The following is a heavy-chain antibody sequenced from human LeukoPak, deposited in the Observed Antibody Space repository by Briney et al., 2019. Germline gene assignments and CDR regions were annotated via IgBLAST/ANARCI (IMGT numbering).Heavy chain of an antibody. J-gene: IGHJ6*02. V-gene: IGHV1-69*13. Sequence: ASVKVSCKASGGTFSSYAISWVRQAPGQGLEWMGGIIPIFGTANYAQKFQGRVTITADESTSTAHMELSSLRSEDTAVYYCARGASRVVVPAANRWYYYYGMDVWGQGTTVTVSS. CDR3: ARGASRVVVPAANRWYYYYGMDV. CDR2: IIPIFGTA. CDR1: GGTFSSYA. D-gene: IGHD2-2*01.